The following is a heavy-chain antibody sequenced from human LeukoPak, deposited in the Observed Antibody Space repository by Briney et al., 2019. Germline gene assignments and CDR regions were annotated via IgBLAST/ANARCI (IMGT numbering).Heavy chain of an antibody. CDR2: INPNSGGT. Sequence: ASVKVSCKASGYTFTGYYMHWVRQAPGQGIEWMGWINPNSGGTNYAQKFQGRVTMTRDTSISTAYMELSRLRSDDTAVYYCATEWRAEYYYDSSFLGYWGQGTLVTVSS. CDR3: ATEWRAEYYYDSSFLGY. J-gene: IGHJ4*02. D-gene: IGHD3-22*01. CDR1: GYTFTGYY. V-gene: IGHV1-2*02.